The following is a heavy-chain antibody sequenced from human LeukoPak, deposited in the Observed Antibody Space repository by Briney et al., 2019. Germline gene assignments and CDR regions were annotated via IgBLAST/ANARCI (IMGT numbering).Heavy chain of an antibody. D-gene: IGHD5-18*01. CDR3: ARDFSGVTGYTYGRGIDS. V-gene: IGHV3-48*03. Sequence: GGSLRLSCAASGFTFSTYEMNWVRLAPGKGLEWVSYISSSGSTIYYADSVKGRFTISRDNAKKSLYLQMNSLRAEDTAVYYCARDFSGVTGYTYGRGIDSWGQGTLVTVSS. CDR1: GFTFSTYE. CDR2: ISSSGSTI. J-gene: IGHJ4*02.